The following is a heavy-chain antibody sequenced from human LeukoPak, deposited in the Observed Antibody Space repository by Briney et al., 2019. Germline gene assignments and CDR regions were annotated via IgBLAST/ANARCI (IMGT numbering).Heavy chain of an antibody. CDR2: IKQDGSEK. CDR1: GFSFSNYW. Sequence: LGGSLRLSCAASGFSFSNYWMSWVRQAPGKGLEWVANIKQDGSEKYYVDSVKGRFTISRENAKNSVSLQMNSLRAEDTAVYYCARGPAAGNLLGFWGQGTLVTVSS. CDR3: ARGPAAGNLLGF. V-gene: IGHV3-7*01. D-gene: IGHD6-19*01. J-gene: IGHJ4*02.